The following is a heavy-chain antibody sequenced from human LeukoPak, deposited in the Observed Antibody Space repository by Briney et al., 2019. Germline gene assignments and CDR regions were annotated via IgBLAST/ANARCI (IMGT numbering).Heavy chain of an antibody. CDR3: ARAEINDYSRY. CDR2: ISHSGSTT. CDR1: GGTFSAYY. Sequence: ASETLSLTCGVYGGTFSAYYWSWIRQPPGKGLEWIGEISHSGSTTNYNPSLKSRVTLSIDPSKNQFYLKLTSVTAADTALYYCARAEINDYSRYWGPGIPVIVSS. D-gene: IGHD4-11*01. V-gene: IGHV4-34*01. J-gene: IGHJ4*02.